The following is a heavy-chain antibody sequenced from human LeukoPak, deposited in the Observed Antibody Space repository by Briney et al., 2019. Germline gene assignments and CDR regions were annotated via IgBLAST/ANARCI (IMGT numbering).Heavy chain of an antibody. Sequence: GGSLRLSCAASGFTFSDHYMHWVRQAPGKGLEWVAVIWYDGTNKYYADSVKGRFTISRDNSKNTLYLQMNSLSAEDTAVYYCARRDGYDFDYWGQGTLVTVSS. CDR3: ARRDGYDFDY. V-gene: IGHV3-33*08. J-gene: IGHJ4*02. D-gene: IGHD5-24*01. CDR2: IWYDGTNK. CDR1: GFTFSDHY.